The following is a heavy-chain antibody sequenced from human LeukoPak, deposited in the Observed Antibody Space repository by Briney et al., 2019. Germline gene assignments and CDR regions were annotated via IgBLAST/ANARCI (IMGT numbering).Heavy chain of an antibody. CDR1: GVSISSHS. Sequence: SDTLSLTCTVSGVSISSHSWSWIRQPPGKGLEWIGYIYSSGSTNYNPSLKSRVTISLDTSKNQFSLKLSSVTAADTAVYYCARRMVATYNWFDPWGQGILVTVSS. CDR3: ARRMVATYNWFDP. V-gene: IGHV4-4*09. CDR2: IYSSGST. D-gene: IGHD5-12*01. J-gene: IGHJ5*02.